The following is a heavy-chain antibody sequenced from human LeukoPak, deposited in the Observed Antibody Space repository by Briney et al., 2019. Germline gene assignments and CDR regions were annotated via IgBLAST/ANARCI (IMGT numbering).Heavy chain of an antibody. CDR2: ISWNSGSI. V-gene: IGHV3-9*01. CDR3: AKAVDGSGTRAHFDY. Sequence: GRSLRLSCAASGFTFDDYAMHWVRQAPGKGLEWVSGISWNSGSIGYADSVKGRFTISRDNAKNSLYLQMNSLRAEDTALYYCAKAVDGSGTRAHFDYWGQGTLVTVSS. CDR1: GFTFDDYA. J-gene: IGHJ4*02. D-gene: IGHD3-10*01.